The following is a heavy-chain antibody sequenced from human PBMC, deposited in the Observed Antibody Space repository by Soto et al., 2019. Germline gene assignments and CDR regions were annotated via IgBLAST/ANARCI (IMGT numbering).Heavy chain of an antibody. CDR3: ASSLDLSRSYTSYYYYGMDV. CDR1: GFTFSSYW. CDR2: IKQDGSEK. J-gene: IGHJ6*02. D-gene: IGHD6-6*01. V-gene: IGHV3-7*05. Sequence: EVQLVESGGGLVQPGGSLRLSCAASGFTFSSYWMSWVRQAPGKGLEWVANIKQDGSEKYYVDSVKGRFTISRDNAKNSLYLQNNRLRAEDTALYYCASSLDLSRSYTSYYYYGMDVWGQGTTVTVSS.